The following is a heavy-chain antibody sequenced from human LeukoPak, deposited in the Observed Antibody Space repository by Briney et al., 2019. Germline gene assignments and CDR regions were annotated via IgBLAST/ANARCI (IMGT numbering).Heavy chain of an antibody. CDR1: GFTFSSYW. CDR3: ARDRGRYYDSRGFYWGYYFDS. J-gene: IGHJ4*02. D-gene: IGHD3-22*01. V-gene: IGHV3-7*03. Sequence: PGGSLRLSCAASGFTFSSYWMSWVRQAPGKGLEWVANIKQDGSEKYYADSVKGRFTISRDNSKDTLYLQMSSVRVDDTAVYYCARDRGRYYDSRGFYWGYYFDSWGQGILVTVST. CDR2: IKQDGSEK.